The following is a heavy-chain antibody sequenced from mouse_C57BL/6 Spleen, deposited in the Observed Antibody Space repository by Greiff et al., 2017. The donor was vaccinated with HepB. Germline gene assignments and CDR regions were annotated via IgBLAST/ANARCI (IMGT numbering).Heavy chain of an antibody. V-gene: IGHV5-17*01. J-gene: IGHJ3*01. D-gene: IGHD1-1*01. CDR2: ISSGSSTI. CDR1: GFTFSDYG. CDR3: ARETYGSSNWFAY. Sequence: EVKLVESGGGLVKPGGSLKLSCAASGFTFSDYGMHWVRQAPEKGLEWVAYISSGSSTIYYADTVKGRFTISRDNAKNTLFLQMTSLRSEDTAMYYCARETYGSSNWFAYWGQGTLVTVSA.